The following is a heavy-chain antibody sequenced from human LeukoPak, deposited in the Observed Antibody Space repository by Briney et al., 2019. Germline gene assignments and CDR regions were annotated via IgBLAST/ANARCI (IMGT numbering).Heavy chain of an antibody. CDR3: AKDLVQVLRYFDWSIGGFDY. V-gene: IGHV3-23*01. D-gene: IGHD3-9*01. J-gene: IGHJ4*02. CDR2: ISGSGGST. CDR1: GFTFSSYA. Sequence: GGSLRLSCAASGFTFSSYAMSWVRQAPGKGLEWVSAISGSGGSTYYADSVKGRFTISRDNSKNTLYLQMNSLRAEDTAVYYCAKDLVQVLRYFDWSIGGFDYWGQGTLVTVFS.